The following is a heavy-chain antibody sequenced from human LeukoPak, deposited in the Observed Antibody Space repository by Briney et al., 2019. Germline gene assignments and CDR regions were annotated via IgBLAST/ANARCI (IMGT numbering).Heavy chain of an antibody. D-gene: IGHD6-6*01. CDR3: SNWVEGARPSLDY. Sequence: GGSLRLSCAASGFTFNSYAMSWVRQAPEKGLEWVATISGSGGGTYYADSVKGRFTISRDDSKNTLYLEMNSLRAEDTAVYYCSNWVEGARPSLDYWGQGALVTVSS. CDR2: ISGSGGGT. CDR1: GFTFNSYA. J-gene: IGHJ4*02. V-gene: IGHV3-23*01.